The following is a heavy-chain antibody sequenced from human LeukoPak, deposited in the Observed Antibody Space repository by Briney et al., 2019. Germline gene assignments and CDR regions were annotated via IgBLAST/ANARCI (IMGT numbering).Heavy chain of an antibody. D-gene: IGHD6-19*01. V-gene: IGHV4-61*01. CDR3: ARERSWLAGTRYYYGMDV. CDR2: IYYSGST. Sequence: SETLSLTCTVSGDSFSSVTDYWAWIRQPPGKGLEWIGYIYYSGSTNYNPSLKSRVTISVDTSKNQFSLKLSSVTAADTAVCYCARERSWLAGTRYYYGMDVWGQGTLVTVSS. J-gene: IGHJ6*02. CDR1: GDSFSSVTDY.